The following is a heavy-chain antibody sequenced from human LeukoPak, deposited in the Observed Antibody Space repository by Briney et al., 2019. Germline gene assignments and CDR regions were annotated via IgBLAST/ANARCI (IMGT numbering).Heavy chain of an antibody. CDR1: GGSFSGYY. CDR2: INHSGST. V-gene: IGHV4-34*01. CDR3: ASSGRYIEQDY. D-gene: IGHD2-15*01. Sequence: SETLSLTCAVYGGSFSGYYRSWIPHPPGKGRKWIGEINHSGSTNYNPSLQSRVTISVDTSKNQFSLKLSSVTAADTAVYYCASSGRYIEQDYWGQGTLVTVSS. J-gene: IGHJ4*02.